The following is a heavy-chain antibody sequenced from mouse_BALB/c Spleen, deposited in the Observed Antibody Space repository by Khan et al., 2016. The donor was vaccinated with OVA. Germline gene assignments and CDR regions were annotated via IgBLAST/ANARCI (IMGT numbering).Heavy chain of an antibody. V-gene: IGHV1S136*01. J-gene: IGHJ2*01. CDR1: GYTFTSYV. CDR2: IYPYNDDT. D-gene: IGHD2-14*01. Sequence: VQLQQSGPELVKPGASVKMSCKASGYTFTSYVIHWVKQKPGQGLEWIGYIYPYNDDTKSNEKFKGKATMTSAKSSSTAYMELRSLTSEDSAVYYCARNYRYDVYFDYWGQGTTLTVSA. CDR3: ARNYRYDVYFDY.